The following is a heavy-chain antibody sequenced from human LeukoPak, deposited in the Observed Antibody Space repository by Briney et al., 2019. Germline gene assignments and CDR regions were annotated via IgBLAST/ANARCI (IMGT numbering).Heavy chain of an antibody. Sequence: SETLSLTCTVSGGSISSYHWSWIRQPPGKGLEWIGYIYYSGSTNYNPSLKSRVTISVDTSKNQFSLKLSSVTAADTAVYYCARDNWNYGSSMDVWGQGTTVTVSS. J-gene: IGHJ6*02. V-gene: IGHV4-59*01. CDR2: IYYSGST. CDR1: GGSISSYH. D-gene: IGHD1-7*01. CDR3: ARDNWNYGSSMDV.